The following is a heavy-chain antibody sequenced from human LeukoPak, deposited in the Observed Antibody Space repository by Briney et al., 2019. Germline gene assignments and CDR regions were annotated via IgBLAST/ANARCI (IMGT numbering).Heavy chain of an antibody. D-gene: IGHD2-2*03. CDR1: GYRCPPYW. Sequence: GESLKISGMCSGYRCPPYWIAWARHMPGKGLEWMGIIYPDEPNIRYSPSFQGHVTISDDKSISTAYLQCSSLKASDTVMYYWTRPPSRGYSSSFEYWGQGTLVTVSS. CDR3: TRPPSRGYSSSFEY. CDR2: IYPDEPNI. J-gene: IGHJ4*02. V-gene: IGHV5-51*01.